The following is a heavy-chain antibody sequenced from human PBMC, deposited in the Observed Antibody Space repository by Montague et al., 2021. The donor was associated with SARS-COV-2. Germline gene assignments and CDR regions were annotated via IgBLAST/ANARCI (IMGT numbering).Heavy chain of an antibody. Sequence: SETLSLTGTVSGGSISSSSDYWGWIRQPPGKGLEWIGSIYYSGSTYYNPSLKSRDTKSVDTSRNQFSLKLSSVTAADTAVYYCARFTTSYYYDSKAAPSSPDAFDIWGRGTMVTVSS. CDR1: GGSISSSSDY. CDR3: ARFTTSYYYDSKAAPSSPDAFDI. V-gene: IGHV4-39*07. D-gene: IGHD3-22*01. CDR2: IYYSGST. J-gene: IGHJ3*02.